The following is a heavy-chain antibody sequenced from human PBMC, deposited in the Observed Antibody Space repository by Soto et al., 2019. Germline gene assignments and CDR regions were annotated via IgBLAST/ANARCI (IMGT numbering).Heavy chain of an antibody. D-gene: IGHD6-13*01. CDR1: GFTFSNYA. J-gene: IGHJ4*02. CDR3: AKDRKGSIAAAGRAFDY. V-gene: IGHV3-23*01. CDR2: ISNSGGST. Sequence: EVQLLESGGGLVQPGGSLRLSCEVSGFTFSNYAMSWVHQAPGKGLEWVSAISNSGGSTYYADSVKGRFTISRDNSKNTVYLQMNSLRAEDTAVYYCAKDRKGSIAAAGRAFDYWGQGTLDTVSS.